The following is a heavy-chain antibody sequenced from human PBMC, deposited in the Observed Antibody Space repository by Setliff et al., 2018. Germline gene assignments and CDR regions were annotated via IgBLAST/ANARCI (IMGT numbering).Heavy chain of an antibody. CDR3: AREPYDYIWGSYRSPYFDH. J-gene: IGHJ4*02. CDR2: INPKTGGT. V-gene: IGHV1-2*02. D-gene: IGHD3-16*02. Sequence: ASVKVSCKASGYTFVGYYLHWVRQAPGQGLEWMGWINPKTGGTNYAQKFQGRVTMTRDASINTAFKHLSSLKSDDMAVYYCAREPYDYIWGSYRSPYFDHWGQGALVTVSS. CDR1: GYTFVGYY.